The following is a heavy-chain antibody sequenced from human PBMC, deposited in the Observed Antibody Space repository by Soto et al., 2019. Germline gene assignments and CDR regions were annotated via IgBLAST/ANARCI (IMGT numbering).Heavy chain of an antibody. D-gene: IGHD2-8*01. CDR1: GFTFSNSA. CDR2: IRSKANNYAT. J-gene: IGHJ4*02. CDR3: TRTNLMY. V-gene: IGHV3-73*01. Sequence: GGSLRLSCAASGFTFSNSAIHWVRQAPGKGLEWVGRIRSKANNYATTYATSVKGRFTISRDDSKNTAYLQMNSLKTEDTAMYYCTRTNLMYWGLGTLVTVSS.